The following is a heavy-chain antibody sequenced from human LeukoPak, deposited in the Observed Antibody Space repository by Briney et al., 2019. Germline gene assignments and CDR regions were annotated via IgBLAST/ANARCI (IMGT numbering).Heavy chain of an antibody. CDR2: IYYSGST. Sequence: PSETLSLTCTVSGGXISSGDYYWSWIRQPPGKGLEWIGYIYYSGSTYYNPSLKSRVTISVDTSKNQFSLKLSSVTAADTAVYYCARGGPRPKYYDWGQGTLVTVSS. V-gene: IGHV4-30-4*01. CDR1: GGXISSGDYY. D-gene: IGHD3-10*01. J-gene: IGHJ4*02. CDR3: ARGGPRPKYYD.